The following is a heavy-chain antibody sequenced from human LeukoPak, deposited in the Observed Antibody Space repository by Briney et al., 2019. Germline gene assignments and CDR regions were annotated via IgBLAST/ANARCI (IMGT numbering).Heavy chain of an antibody. CDR3: ARDMGSGSFFP. D-gene: IGHD3-10*01. J-gene: IGHJ5*02. CDR1: GGSVSSGSYY. CDR2: IYYSGST. Sequence: SETLSLTCTVSGGSVSSGSYYWSWIRQPPGKGLEWIGYIYYSGSTNYNPSLKSRVTISVDTSKNQFSLKLSSVTAADTAVYYCARDMGSGSFFPWGQGTLVTVSS. V-gene: IGHV4-61*01.